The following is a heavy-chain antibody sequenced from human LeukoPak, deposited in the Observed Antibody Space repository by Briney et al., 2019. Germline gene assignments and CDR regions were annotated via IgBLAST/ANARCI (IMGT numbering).Heavy chain of an antibody. D-gene: IGHD6-6*01. V-gene: IGHV4-34*01. CDR1: GGSFSGYY. CDR3: ARQIHSSSSVDDAFDI. J-gene: IGHJ3*02. CDR2: INHSGST. Sequence: PSETLSLTCAVYGGSFSGYYWSWIRQPPGKGLEWIGEINHSGSTNYNPSLKSRVTISVDTSKNQFSLKLSSVTAADTAVYYCARQIHSSSSVDDAFDIWGQGTMVTVSS.